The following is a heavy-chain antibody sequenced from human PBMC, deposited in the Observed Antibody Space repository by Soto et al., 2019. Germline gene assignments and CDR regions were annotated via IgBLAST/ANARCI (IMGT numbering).Heavy chain of an antibody. J-gene: IGHJ4*02. CDR2: MNPSSGYT. CDR1: GYTFTDYD. CDR3: ARFVRHQLLTIDY. Sequence: GASVKVSFKASGYTFTDYDINWLRQATGQGLEWMGWMNPSSGYTGYAQKFQGRVTMTWDTSISTAYMELSSLTSADTAVYYCARFVRHQLLTIDYWGQGALVTVSS. V-gene: IGHV1-8*01. D-gene: IGHD3-10*01.